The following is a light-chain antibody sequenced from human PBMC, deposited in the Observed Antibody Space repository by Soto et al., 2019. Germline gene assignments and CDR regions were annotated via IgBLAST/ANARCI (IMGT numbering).Light chain of an antibody. CDR2: DAS. CDR3: QQRSNWPPVT. J-gene: IGKJ4*02. V-gene: IGKV3-11*01. Sequence: EIVLTQSPATMSLSPGERATLSYRASQSVSSYLAWYQQKPGQAPRLLIYDASNRATGIPARFSGSGSGTDFTLTISSLEPEDFAIYYCQQRSNWPPVTFGGGNKVEIK. CDR1: QSVSSY.